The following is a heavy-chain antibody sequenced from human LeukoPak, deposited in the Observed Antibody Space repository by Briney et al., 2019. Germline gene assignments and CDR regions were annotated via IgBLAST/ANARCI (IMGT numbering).Heavy chain of an antibody. D-gene: IGHD5-12*01. V-gene: IGHV3-9*01. J-gene: IGHJ3*02. CDR2: ISWNSGSI. Sequence: GGSLRLSCAASGFTFDDYAMHWVRQAPGKGLEWVSGISWNSGSIGYADSVKGRFTISRDNAKNSLYLQMNSLRAEDTALYYCAKDKMGVATAFDIWGQGTMVTVSS. CDR3: AKDKMGVATAFDI. CDR1: GFTFDDYA.